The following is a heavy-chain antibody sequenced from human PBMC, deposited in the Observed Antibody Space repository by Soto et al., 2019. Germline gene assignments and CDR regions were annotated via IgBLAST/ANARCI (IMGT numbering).Heavy chain of an antibody. Sequence: GGSLRLSCAASGFTFSSYGMHWVRQAPGKGLEWVAVIWYDGSNKYYADSVKGRFTISRDNSKNTLYLQMNSLRAEDTAVYYCASAQGYSSSPWSFQHWGQGTLVTVSS. CDR1: GFTFSSYG. J-gene: IGHJ1*01. D-gene: IGHD6-6*01. CDR3: ASAQGYSSSPWSFQH. CDR2: IWYDGSNK. V-gene: IGHV3-33*08.